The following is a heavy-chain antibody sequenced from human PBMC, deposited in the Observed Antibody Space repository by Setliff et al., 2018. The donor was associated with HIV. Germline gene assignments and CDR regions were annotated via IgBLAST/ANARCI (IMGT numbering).Heavy chain of an antibody. D-gene: IGHD6-19*01. J-gene: IGHJ3*02. CDR2: IYYSGST. CDR1: GGSITTSSFY. CDR3: ARGGIAVAVVAFDI. Sequence: PSETLSLTCTVSGGSITTSSFYWGWIRQPPGKGLEWIGDIYYSGSTHYNPSLKSRVTISVDTSKNQFSLKLSSLTAADTAVYYCARGGIAVAVVAFDIWGQGTMVTVSS. V-gene: IGHV4-39*01.